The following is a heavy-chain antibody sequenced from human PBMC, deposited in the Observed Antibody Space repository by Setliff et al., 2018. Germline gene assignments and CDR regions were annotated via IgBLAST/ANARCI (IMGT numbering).Heavy chain of an antibody. CDR3: TVSNTGSSKDHY. D-gene: IGHD2-8*02. V-gene: IGHV4-34*12. J-gene: IGHJ4*02. CDR1: GESISDSY. CDR2: ALQGGST. Sequence: PSETLSLTCGVYGESISDSYWSWIRQPPGRALEWIGEALQGGSTNYNPSLRGRVTISLDTSKRQFALRINSVTAADTALYYCTVSNTGSSKDHYWGQGTPVTVPS.